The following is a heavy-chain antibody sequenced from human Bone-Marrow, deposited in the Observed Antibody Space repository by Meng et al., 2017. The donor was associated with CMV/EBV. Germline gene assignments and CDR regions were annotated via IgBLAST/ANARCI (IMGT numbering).Heavy chain of an antibody. CDR1: GFTFSSYS. CDR3: ARDFNWNYGYGMDV. V-gene: IGHV3-48*04. J-gene: IGHJ6*02. Sequence: GESLKISCAASGFTFSSYSMNWVRQAPGKGLEWVSYISSSSSTIYYADSVKGRFTISRDNAKNSLYLQMNSLRAEDTAVYYCARDFNWNYGYGMDVWGRGTTATVSS. D-gene: IGHD1-7*01. CDR2: ISSSSSTI.